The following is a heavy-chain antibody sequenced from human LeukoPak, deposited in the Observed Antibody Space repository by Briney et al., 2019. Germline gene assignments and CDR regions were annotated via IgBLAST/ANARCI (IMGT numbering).Heavy chain of an antibody. Sequence: PGGSLRLSCAVSGFTFRSYAIHWVRQAPGKGLEWVAFISYDGNTRYYSDSVRGRFTISRDNSQNTLHLQMDSLRAEDTAVYYCARDLSEKYSADYWGQGTLVTVSS. J-gene: IGHJ4*02. CDR3: ARDLSEKYSADY. D-gene: IGHD1-26*01. V-gene: IGHV3-30*03. CDR2: ISYDGNTR. CDR1: GFTFRSYA.